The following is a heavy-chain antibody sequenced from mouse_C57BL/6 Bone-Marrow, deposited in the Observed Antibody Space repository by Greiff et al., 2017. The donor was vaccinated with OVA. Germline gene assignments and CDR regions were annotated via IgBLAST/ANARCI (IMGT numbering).Heavy chain of an antibody. CDR1: GYTFTSYW. Sequence: QVQLQQPGAELVKPGASVKLSCKASGYTFTSYWMQWVKQRPGQGLEWIGEIDPSDSYTNYNQKFKGKATFTADTSSNTAYMQLSSLTTEDSAIYYGARSAGSSQRYWYFDVWGTGTTVTVSS. J-gene: IGHJ1*03. CDR3: ARSAGSSQRYWYFDV. D-gene: IGHD1-1*01. CDR2: IDPSDSYT. V-gene: IGHV1-50*01.